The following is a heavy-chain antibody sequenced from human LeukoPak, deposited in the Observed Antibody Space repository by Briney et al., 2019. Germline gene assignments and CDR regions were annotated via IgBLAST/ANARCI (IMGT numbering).Heavy chain of an antibody. CDR3: ARDSPGIAAAGGNY. CDR1: GGSISTYY. CDR2: IYSRGSS. J-gene: IGHJ4*02. V-gene: IGHV4-4*07. D-gene: IGHD6-13*01. Sequence: SETLSLTCTVSGGSISTYYWSWIRQPAGKGLEWIGRIYSRGSSTYNPSLKSRVTISIDTSKNQFSLKLSSVTAADTAVYYCARDSPGIAAAGGNYWGQGTLVTVSS.